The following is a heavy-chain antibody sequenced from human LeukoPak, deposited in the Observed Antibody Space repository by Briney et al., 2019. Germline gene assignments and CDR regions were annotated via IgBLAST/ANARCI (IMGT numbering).Heavy chain of an antibody. D-gene: IGHD2-2*01. CDR2: ISSSGSTI. CDR1: GFTFSDYY. Sequence: GGSLRLSCAASGFTFSDYYMSWIRQAPGKGLEWVSYISSSGSTIYYADSVKGRFTISRDNAKNSLYLQMNSLRAEDTAVYYCARGDSTSPYYYYMDVWGKGTTVTVSS. CDR3: ARGDSTSPYYYYMDV. V-gene: IGHV3-11*01. J-gene: IGHJ6*03.